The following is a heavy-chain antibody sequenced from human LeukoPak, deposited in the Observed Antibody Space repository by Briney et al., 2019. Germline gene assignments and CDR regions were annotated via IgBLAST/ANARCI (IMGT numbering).Heavy chain of an antibody. J-gene: IGHJ5*02. V-gene: IGHV4-61*01. CDR3: ARYSGSHAVCDP. CDR2: IYYSGST. CDR1: GGSISSGSYY. Sequence: PSETLSLTCTVSGGSISSGSYYWSWIRQPPGKGLEWIGYIYYSGSTNYNPSLKSRVTISVDTSKNQFSLKLSSATAADTAVYYCARYSGSHAVCDPWGQGTLVTVSS. D-gene: IGHD1-26*01.